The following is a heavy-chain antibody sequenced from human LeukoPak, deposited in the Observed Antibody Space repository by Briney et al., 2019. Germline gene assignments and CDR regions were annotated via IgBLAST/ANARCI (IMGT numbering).Heavy chain of an antibody. V-gene: IGHV3-30*03. D-gene: IGHD4-17*01. CDR1: GFTFSSYG. CDR3: ARDLYGDYAYDY. CDR2: ISYDGSNK. Sequence: PGGSLRLSCAASGFTFSSYGMHWVRQAPGKGLEWVAVISYDGSNKYYVDSVTGRFTISRDNSKNTLYLQMNSLRAEDTAVYYCARDLYGDYAYDYWGQGTLVTVSS. J-gene: IGHJ4*02.